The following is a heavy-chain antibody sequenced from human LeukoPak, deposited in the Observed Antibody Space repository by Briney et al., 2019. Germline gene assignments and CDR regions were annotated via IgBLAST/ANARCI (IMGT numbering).Heavy chain of an antibody. V-gene: IGHV3-74*01. CDR3: AGHYGSGRYHYYYMDV. CDR1: ILIYSRYW. CDR2: INSDGSGT. Sequence: GGSLRLLCAVCILIYSRYWMLGVREAPGKGLVCVSRINSDGSGTIYADSVNGRFTISRDYAKNTVYLQMNSLRVDDTAVYYCAGHYGSGRYHYYYMDVWGRGTTVTVSS. J-gene: IGHJ6*03. D-gene: IGHD3-10*01.